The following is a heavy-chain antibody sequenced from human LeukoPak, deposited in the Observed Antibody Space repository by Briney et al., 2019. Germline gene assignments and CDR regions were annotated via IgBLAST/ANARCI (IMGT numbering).Heavy chain of an antibody. D-gene: IGHD1-26*01. CDR1: GFTVSSNY. V-gene: IGHV3-53*05. CDR3: AKERKPLPFDG. Sequence: GGSLRLSCAASGFTVSSNYMSWVRQAPGKGLEWVSVIYSGGSTYYADSVKGRFTISRDTSKNTLYLQMNSLRAEDTAVYYCAKERKPLPFDGWGQGTLVTVSS. CDR2: IYSGGST. J-gene: IGHJ4*02.